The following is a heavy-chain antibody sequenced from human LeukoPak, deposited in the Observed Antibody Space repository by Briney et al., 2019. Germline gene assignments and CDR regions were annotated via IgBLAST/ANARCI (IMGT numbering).Heavy chain of an antibody. D-gene: IGHD2-15*01. Sequence: ASVKVSCKASGYTFTGYYMHWVRQAPGQGLEWMGWINPSSGGTNYAQKFQGRVTITRNTSISTAYMELSSLRSEDTAVYYCARGPSYCSGGSCYPRGSDYWGQGTLVTVSS. CDR3: ARGPSYCSGGSCYPRGSDY. CDR1: GYTFTGYY. CDR2: INPSSGGT. J-gene: IGHJ4*02. V-gene: IGHV1-2*02.